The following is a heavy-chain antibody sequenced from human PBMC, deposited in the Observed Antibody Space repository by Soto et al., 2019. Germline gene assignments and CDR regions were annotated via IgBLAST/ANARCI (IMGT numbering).Heavy chain of an antibody. CDR3: TTDDPINSH. D-gene: IGHD6-13*01. Sequence: PWRSLRLSCAGSVFTFSNAWMSWFRQAPGKGLEWVGRIKSKTDGGTTDYAAPVKGRFTISRDDSENTLYLQMNSLKTEDTAVYYCTTDDPINSHWGQGTLVTVSS. J-gene: IGHJ4*02. CDR2: IKSKTDGGTT. V-gene: IGHV3-15*01. CDR1: VFTFSNAW.